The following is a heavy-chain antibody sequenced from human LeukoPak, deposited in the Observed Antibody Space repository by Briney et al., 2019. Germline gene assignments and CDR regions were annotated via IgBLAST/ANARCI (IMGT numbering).Heavy chain of an antibody. D-gene: IGHD3-9*01. CDR2: ISTTGSTI. Sequence: GGSLRLSCAASGFTFGDYYMTWIRQPPGKGLEWVSYISTTGSTIYYADSVKGRFTISRDNAKNSLYLQMNSLRAEDTAVYYCARDGVLRYFDWLFPYYMDVWGKGTTVTISS. CDR3: ARDGVLRYFDWLFPYYMDV. J-gene: IGHJ6*03. V-gene: IGHV3-11*01. CDR1: GFTFGDYY.